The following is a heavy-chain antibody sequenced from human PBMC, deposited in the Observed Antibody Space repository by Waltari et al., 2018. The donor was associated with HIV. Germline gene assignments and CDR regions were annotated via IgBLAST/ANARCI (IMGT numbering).Heavy chain of an antibody. J-gene: IGHJ4*02. D-gene: IGHD7-27*01. CDR3: ARDINGGWGY. Sequence: EVQLVESGGGLVQPGGSLRRSCAASGFTFSNDTMNWVRQDPGKGLEWVSYISRRSSSIFYADSVKGRFTISRDNAKNSLYLQMNSLRVEDTAVYYCARDINGGWGYWGQGTLVTVAS. CDR1: GFTFSNDT. V-gene: IGHV3-48*01. CDR2: ISRRSSSI.